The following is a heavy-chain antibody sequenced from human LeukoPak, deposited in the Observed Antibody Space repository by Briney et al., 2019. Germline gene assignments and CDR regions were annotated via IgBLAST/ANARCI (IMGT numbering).Heavy chain of an antibody. CDR2: ISAYNGNT. D-gene: IGHD6-13*01. Sequence: ASVKVSCKASGYTFTSYGISWVRQAPGQRLEWMGWISAYNGNTNYAQKLQGRVTMTTDTSTSTAYMELRSLRSDDTAVYYCARGQIAAAGTWGLRYWGQGTLVTVSS. CDR1: GYTFTSYG. V-gene: IGHV1-18*01. CDR3: ARGQIAAAGTWGLRY. J-gene: IGHJ4*02.